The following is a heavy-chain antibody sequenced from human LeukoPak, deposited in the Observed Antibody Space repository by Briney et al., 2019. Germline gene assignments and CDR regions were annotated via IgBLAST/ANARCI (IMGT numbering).Heavy chain of an antibody. Sequence: GGSLRLSCAASGFTFSSYSMNWVRQAPGKGLEWGSSISSSSSDIYYADSVKGRFTISRDNAKNSLYLQMTSLGAEDTAVYYCAGYYGDYVDYWGQGTLVTVSS. CDR2: ISSSSSDI. CDR1: GFTFSSYS. V-gene: IGHV3-21*01. D-gene: IGHD4-17*01. J-gene: IGHJ4*02. CDR3: AGYYGDYVDY.